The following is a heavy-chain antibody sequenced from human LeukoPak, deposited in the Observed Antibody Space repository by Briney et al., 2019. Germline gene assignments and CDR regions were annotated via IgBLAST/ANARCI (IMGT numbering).Heavy chain of an antibody. J-gene: IGHJ4*02. D-gene: IGHD6-13*01. V-gene: IGHV4-34*01. Sequence: SETLSLTCAVYGGSFSSYYWSWIRQPPGKGLEWIGEINHSGSTNCNPSLKIRVTISVDTSKNQFSLKLSSVTAADTAVYYCARGRVHWQQLVFDYWGQGTLVTVSS. CDR2: INHSGST. CDR3: ARGRVHWQQLVFDY. CDR1: GGSFSSYY.